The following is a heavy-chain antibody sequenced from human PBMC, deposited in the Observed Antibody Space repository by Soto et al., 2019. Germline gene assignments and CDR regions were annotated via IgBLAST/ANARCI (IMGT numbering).Heavy chain of an antibody. CDR2: IYYSGST. V-gene: IGHV4-30-4*01. Sequence: SETLSLTCTVSGGSISSGDYYWSWIRQPPGKGLEWIGYIYYSGSTYYNPSLKSRVTISVDTSKNQFSLKLSSVTAADTAVYYCARRIEFDWFDPWGQGTLVTVSS. J-gene: IGHJ5*02. CDR1: GGSISSGDYY. D-gene: IGHD2-15*01. CDR3: ARRIEFDWFDP.